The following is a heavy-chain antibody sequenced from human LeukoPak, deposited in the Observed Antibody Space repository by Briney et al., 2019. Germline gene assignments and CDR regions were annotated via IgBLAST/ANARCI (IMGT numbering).Heavy chain of an antibody. CDR3: ARVPCRRGYCSSTSCRIPYYYYYMDV. CDR1: GGSFSGYY. V-gene: IGHV4-34*01. CDR2: INHSGST. Sequence: PSETLSLTCAVYGGSFSGYYWSWIRQPPGKGLEWIGEINHSGSTNYNPSLKSRVTISVDTSKNQFSLKLSSVTAADTAVYYCARVPCRRGYCSSTSCRIPYYYYYMDVWGKGTTVTVSS. D-gene: IGHD2-2*01. J-gene: IGHJ6*03.